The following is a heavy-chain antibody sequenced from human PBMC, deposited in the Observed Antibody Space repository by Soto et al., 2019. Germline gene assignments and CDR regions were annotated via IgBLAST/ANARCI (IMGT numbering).Heavy chain of an antibody. CDR2: ISWNSGSI. CDR1: GFTFDDYA. CDR3: AKDPGGEKPRWSAP. J-gene: IGHJ5*02. V-gene: IGHV3-9*01. D-gene: IGHD1-1*01. Sequence: GGSLRLSCAASGFTFDDYAMHWVRQAPGKGLEWVSGISWNSGSIGYADSVKGRFTISRDNAKNSLYLQMNSLRAEDTAVYYCAKDPGGEKPRWSAPGGQGTLVPVSS.